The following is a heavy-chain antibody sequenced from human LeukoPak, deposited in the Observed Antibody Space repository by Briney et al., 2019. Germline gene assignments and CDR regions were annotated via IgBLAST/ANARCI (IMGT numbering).Heavy chain of an antibody. D-gene: IGHD3-9*01. V-gene: IGHV3-66*01. J-gene: IGHJ4*02. CDR3: ARDRLHYDSLTGYPAD. CDR1: GFTVSSNY. Sequence: HAGGVLRLSCADSGFTVSSNYMRWVRQAPGKGLEWVSVIYSGGSTHYADSVKGRFTISRDNSKNTLYLQMNSLRAEDTAVYYCARDRLHYDSLTGYPADWGQGTLVTVYS. CDR2: IYSGGST.